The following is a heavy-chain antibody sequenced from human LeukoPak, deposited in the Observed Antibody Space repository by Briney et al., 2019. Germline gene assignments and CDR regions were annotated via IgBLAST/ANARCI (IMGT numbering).Heavy chain of an antibody. Sequence: ASVKVSCKASGYTFTSHYIHWVRQAPGQGLEWMGIISPSRGSTTYAQKFQGRVTMTRDTSTSTVYMELSSLTSEDTAVYYCARGPYSSGSNWFDPWGQGTLVTVSS. CDR3: ARGPYSSGSNWFDP. CDR1: GYTFTSHY. J-gene: IGHJ5*02. V-gene: IGHV1-46*01. D-gene: IGHD6-19*01. CDR2: ISPSRGST.